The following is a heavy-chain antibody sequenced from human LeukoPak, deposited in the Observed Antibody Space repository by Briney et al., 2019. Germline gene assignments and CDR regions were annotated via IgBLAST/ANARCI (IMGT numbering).Heavy chain of an antibody. J-gene: IGHJ3*02. CDR3: ARVPSSGSYRDAFDI. D-gene: IGHD6-19*01. CDR2: IYYTGST. V-gene: IGHV4-59*01. Sequence: SETLSLTCTVSGDSMGRYFWSWIRQPPGKGLEWIGYIYYTGSTNYNPSLKSRVTILVDTSKNQFSLKLTSVTAADTTVYYCARVPSSGSYRDAFDIWGQGTMVTVSS. CDR1: GDSMGRYF.